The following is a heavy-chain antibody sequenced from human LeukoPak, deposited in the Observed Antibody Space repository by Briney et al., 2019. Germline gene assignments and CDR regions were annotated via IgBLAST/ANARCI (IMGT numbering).Heavy chain of an antibody. D-gene: IGHD5-12*01. CDR3: ARDRIKGGYRSFDY. Sequence: PSETLSLTCSVSGYSINSGYYWAWIRQPPGAGLEWIGTIYHSGSTYYNPSLKSRVTISVDTSKNQFSLKLSPVTASDTAMYYCARDRIKGGYRSFDYWGQGTLVTVSS. CDR2: IYHSGST. V-gene: IGHV4-38-2*02. CDR1: GYSINSGYY. J-gene: IGHJ4*02.